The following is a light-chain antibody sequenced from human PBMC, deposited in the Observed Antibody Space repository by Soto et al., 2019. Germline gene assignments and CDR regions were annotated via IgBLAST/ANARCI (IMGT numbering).Light chain of an antibody. CDR3: QQYNSYWT. CDR1: QSISRW. Sequence: DIQMTQSPSTLSASVGDRVTITCRASQSISRWWAWYQQKPGKAPKLLIYKASSLESGVPSRFSGSGSGTEFTLTISSLQPDDFATYYCQQYNSYWTFGQGTKVEIK. V-gene: IGKV1-5*03. J-gene: IGKJ1*01. CDR2: KAS.